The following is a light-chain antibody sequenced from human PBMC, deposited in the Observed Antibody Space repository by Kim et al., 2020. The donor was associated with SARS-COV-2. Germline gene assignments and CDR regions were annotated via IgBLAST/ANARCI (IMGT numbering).Light chain of an antibody. CDR1: LTRSYY. CDR3: NCQDSGNHGV. V-gene: IGLV3-19*01. CDR2: NKN. Sequence: GTTTRITNQGALTRSYYTTWYQQKPGQAPIVINCNKNRRPSRTPARFSGSRARNTASMTITGTQADDEADYYCNCQDSGNHGVFGGGTQLTVL. J-gene: IGLJ3*02.